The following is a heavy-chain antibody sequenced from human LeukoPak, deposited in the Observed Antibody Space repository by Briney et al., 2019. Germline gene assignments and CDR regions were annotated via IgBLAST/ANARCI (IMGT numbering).Heavy chain of an antibody. CDR2: ISSSSSYI. V-gene: IGHV3-21*01. Sequence: PGGSLRLSCAASGFTFSSYSMNWVRQAPGKGLEWVSSISSSSSYIYYADSVKGRFTISRDNAKNSLYLQMNSLRAEDTAVYYCARDRSRGHSSTNFDYWGQGTLVTVSS. CDR3: ARDRSRGHSSTNFDY. D-gene: IGHD6-13*01. CDR1: GFTFSSYS. J-gene: IGHJ4*02.